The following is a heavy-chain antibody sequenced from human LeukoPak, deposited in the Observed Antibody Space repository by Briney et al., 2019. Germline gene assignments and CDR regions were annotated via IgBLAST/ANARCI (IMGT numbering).Heavy chain of an antibody. J-gene: IGHJ6*02. CDR3: AKDQRGSYYDSSGYLDYYYGMDV. Sequence: GGSLRLSCVASGFSFDDYGMFWVRQTPGKGLEWVSGISWNSGNIGYADSVKGRFTISRDNSKNTLYLQMNSLRAEDTAVYYCAKDQRGSYYDSSGYLDYYYGMDVWGQGTTVTVSS. V-gene: IGHV3-9*01. CDR1: GFSFDDYG. D-gene: IGHD3-22*01. CDR2: ISWNSGNI.